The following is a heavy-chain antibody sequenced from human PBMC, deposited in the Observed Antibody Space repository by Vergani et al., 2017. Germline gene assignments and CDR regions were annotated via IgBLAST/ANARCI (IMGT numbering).Heavy chain of an antibody. CDR1: GGPFSGGSHY. D-gene: IGHD2-15*01. CDR3: ASKRGACRAAYCHSYDF. CDR2: IYNTGGT. Sequence: QVQLKESGPGLVGPSETLSLTCTVSGGPFSGGSHYWSWIRQSAGKGLEWIGRIYNTGGTNYDPSLKTRVTMSVDTSKNQFSLKLASVTAADTAVYYCASKRGACRAAYCHSYDFWGPGTLVGVSS. V-gene: IGHV4-61*02. J-gene: IGHJ4*02.